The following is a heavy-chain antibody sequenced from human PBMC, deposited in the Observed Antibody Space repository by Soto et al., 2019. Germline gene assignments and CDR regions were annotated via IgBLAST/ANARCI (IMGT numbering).Heavy chain of an antibody. CDR1: GFNVSSNY. CDR2: IYSGGTT. D-gene: IGHD2-15*01. Sequence: EVQLVESGGGLVQPGGSLRLSCAASGFNVSSNYMSWVRQAPGKGLDWVSVIYSGGTTYYADSVKGRFTISRHNSKNTLYLQMNSLRPEDTAVYSCARGRYCSGGSCPPYYGMDVWGQRTTVTVSS. CDR3: ARGRYCSGGSCPPYYGMDV. V-gene: IGHV3-53*04. J-gene: IGHJ6*02.